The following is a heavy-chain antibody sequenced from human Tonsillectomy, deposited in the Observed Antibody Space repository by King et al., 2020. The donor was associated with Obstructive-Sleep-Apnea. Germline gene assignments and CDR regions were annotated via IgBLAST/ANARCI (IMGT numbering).Heavy chain of an antibody. Sequence: HLQLQESGPGLVKPSETLSLTCTVSGVSISSSSYYWGWIRQPPGKGLEWIGNIYYSGTTYYSPSLKSRVTISADTSKNQFSLKLSSVTAADTAVYYCARGVDTVTTQDAVDIWGQGTMVTVSS. D-gene: IGHD4-17*01. J-gene: IGHJ3*02. CDR2: IYYSGTT. CDR1: GVSISSSSYY. V-gene: IGHV4-39*07. CDR3: ARGVDTVTTQDAVDI.